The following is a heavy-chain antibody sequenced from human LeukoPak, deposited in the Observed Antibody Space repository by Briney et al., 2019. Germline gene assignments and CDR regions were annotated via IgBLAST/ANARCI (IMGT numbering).Heavy chain of an antibody. D-gene: IGHD1-26*01. CDR1: GYTFTGYY. Sequence: ASVKASCKASGYTFTGYYMHWVRQAPGQGLEWMGWINPNSGGTNYARKFQGRVTMTRDTSISTAYMELSRLRSDDTAVYYCARGRGVGATHWYFDLWGRGTLVTVSS. J-gene: IGHJ2*01. V-gene: IGHV1-2*02. CDR3: ARGRGVGATHWYFDL. CDR2: INPNSGGT.